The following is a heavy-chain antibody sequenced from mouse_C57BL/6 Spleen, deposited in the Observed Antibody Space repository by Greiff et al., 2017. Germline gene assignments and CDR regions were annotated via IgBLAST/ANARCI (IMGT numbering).Heavy chain of an antibody. CDR2: ISYDGSN. Sequence: VQLQQSGPGLVKPSQSLSLTCSVTGYSITSCYYWNWIRQFPGNKLEWMGYISYDGSNNYNPSLKNRISITRDTSKNQFFLTLNSVTTEDTATYYCASGYDYDVYAMDYWGQRASVTVSS. CDR3: ASGYDYDVYAMDY. CDR1: GYSITSCYY. V-gene: IGHV3-6*01. D-gene: IGHD2-4*01. J-gene: IGHJ4*01.